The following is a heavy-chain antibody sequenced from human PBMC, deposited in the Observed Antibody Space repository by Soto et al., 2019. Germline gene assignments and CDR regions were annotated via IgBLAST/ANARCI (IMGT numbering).Heavy chain of an antibody. V-gene: IGHV1-2*02. CDR1: GYISIGYY. J-gene: IGHJ3*02. CDR3: ATDKVAFDM. CDR2: SSPKTGGT. Sequence: GASAKVPCTASGYISIGYYIQWGRQDPGQGFEWMGGSSPKTGGTKYAQKFQGRGTMTRDTSINTAYMEVSRLRSDDTAVYYCATDKVAFDMWGQGTMVTVSS. D-gene: IGHD3-9*01.